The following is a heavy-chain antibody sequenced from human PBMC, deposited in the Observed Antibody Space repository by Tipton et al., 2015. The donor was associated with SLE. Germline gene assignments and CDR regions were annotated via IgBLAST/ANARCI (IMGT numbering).Heavy chain of an antibody. J-gene: IGHJ1*01. CDR2: ISANGGMT. V-gene: IGHV3-23*01. CDR1: GFSFSNFA. CDR3: AKLPTGVGSLAEYFQH. Sequence: SLRLSCAASGFSFSNFAVSWVRQAPGKGLEWVSSISANGGMTFYADSVKGRFTISRDSSKNTLFLQMNSLRAEDTALYFCAKLPTGVGSLAEYFQHWGQGTQVIVSS. D-gene: IGHD2-8*02.